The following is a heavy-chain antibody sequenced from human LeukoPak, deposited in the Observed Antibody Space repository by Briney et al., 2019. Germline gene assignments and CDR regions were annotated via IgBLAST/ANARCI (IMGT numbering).Heavy chain of an antibody. D-gene: IGHD2-15*01. CDR2: ISGSGGST. V-gene: IGHV3-23*01. CDR3: AKIYCSGGSCYFDY. CDR1: GFTFSSSA. Sequence: GGSLRLSCAASGFTFSSSAMSWVRLAPGKGLEWVSAISGSGGSTYYADSVKGRFTISRDNSKNTLYLQMNSLRAEDTAVYYCAKIYCSGGSCYFDYWGQGTLVTVSS. J-gene: IGHJ4*02.